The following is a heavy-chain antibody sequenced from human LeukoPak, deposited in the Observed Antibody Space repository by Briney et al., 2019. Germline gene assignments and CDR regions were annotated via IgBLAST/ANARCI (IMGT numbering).Heavy chain of an antibody. D-gene: IGHD4-23*01. J-gene: IGHJ4*02. V-gene: IGHV1-2*02. CDR1: GYTFTAYY. Sequence: GASVKVSCRASGYTFTAYYMHWVRQAPGQGLEWMGWINPISGGTNYAQKFQGRVTMTRDTSISTAYMELSSLRFDDTAVYYCARSFLGGNSPSDYWGQGTLVTVSS. CDR3: ARSFLGGNSPSDY. CDR2: INPISGGT.